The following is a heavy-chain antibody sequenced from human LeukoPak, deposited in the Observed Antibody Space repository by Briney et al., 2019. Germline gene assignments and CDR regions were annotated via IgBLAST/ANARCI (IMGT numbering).Heavy chain of an antibody. J-gene: IGHJ5*02. CDR2: MSPGDSDT. D-gene: IGHD3-10*01. V-gene: IGHV5-51*01. CDR3: ARPSHKGSYFPFEA. CDR1: GYDFSNYW. Sequence: GASLKISCQVSGYDFSNYWIAWVRQLPGKGLECLGIMSPGDSDTKYSPSFEGQVTISADMSISTAYLQWTSLKTSDTAMYFCARPSHKGSYFPFEAWGQGTLVTVSS.